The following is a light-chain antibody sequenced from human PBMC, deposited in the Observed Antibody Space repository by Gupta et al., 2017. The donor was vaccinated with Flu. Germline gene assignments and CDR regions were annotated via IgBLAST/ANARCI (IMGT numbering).Light chain of an antibody. V-gene: IGKV3-11*01. Sequence: EIFLTQSPAILSLSPGERATLSCRASQSISTFLAWYRQKPGQAPRLLMYDASKRAAGIPDRFSGSGSGTDFTLAISSLEPEDVARYYCQHRDNWPRLTFGQGTRLEIK. CDR2: DAS. CDR1: QSISTF. J-gene: IGKJ5*01. CDR3: QHRDNWPRLT.